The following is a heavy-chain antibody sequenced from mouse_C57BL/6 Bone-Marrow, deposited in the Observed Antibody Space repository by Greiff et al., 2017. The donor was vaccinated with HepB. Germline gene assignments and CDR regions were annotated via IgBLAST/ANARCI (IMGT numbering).Heavy chain of an antibody. V-gene: IGHV1-7*01. J-gene: IGHJ3*01. CDR2: INPSSGYT. D-gene: IGHD1-1*01. CDR3: ARSGNYYYGSSYGFAY. Sequence: QVHVKQSGAELAKPGASVKLSCKASGYTFTSYWMHWVKQRPGQGLEWIGYINPSSGYTKYNQKFKDKATLTADKSSSTAYMQLSSLTYEDSAVYYCARSGNYYYGSSYGFAYWGQGTLVTVSA. CDR1: GYTFTSYW.